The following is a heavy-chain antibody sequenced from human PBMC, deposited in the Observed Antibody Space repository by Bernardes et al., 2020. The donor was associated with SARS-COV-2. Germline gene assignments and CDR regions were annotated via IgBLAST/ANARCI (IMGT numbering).Heavy chain of an antibody. CDR1: GFTFRDYT. CDR3: ATEDGEWLES. Sequence: GGSLRLSCAASGFTFRDYTMHWVRQAPGKGLGWVAVIWQDGSREYYVDSVKGRFAISRDNSNNTLYLQMNNLRVEDTALYRCATEDGEWLESWGQGTLVTVSS. D-gene: IGHD4-17*01. V-gene: IGHV3-33*01. J-gene: IGHJ5*01. CDR2: IWQDGSRE.